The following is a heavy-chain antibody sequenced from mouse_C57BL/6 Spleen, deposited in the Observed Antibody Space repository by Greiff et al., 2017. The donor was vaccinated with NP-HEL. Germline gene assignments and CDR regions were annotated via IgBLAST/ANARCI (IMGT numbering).Heavy chain of an antibody. Sequence: DVKLQESGPGLVKPSQSLSLTCSVTGYSITSGYYWNWIRQFPGNKLEWMGYISYDGSNNYNPSLKNRISITRDTSKNQFFLKLNSVTTEDTATYYCASNRGYDYAMDYWGQGTSVTVSS. CDR2: ISYDGSN. J-gene: IGHJ4*01. D-gene: IGHD2-4*01. CDR3: ASNRGYDYAMDY. CDR1: GYSITSGYY. V-gene: IGHV3-6*01.